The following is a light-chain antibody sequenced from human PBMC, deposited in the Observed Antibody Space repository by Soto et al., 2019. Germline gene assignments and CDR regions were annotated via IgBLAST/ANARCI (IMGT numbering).Light chain of an antibody. J-gene: IGLJ1*01. CDR2: SNS. CDR1: SSNIATKS. V-gene: IGLV1-44*01. Sequence: QSVLTQPPSASGTPGQRVTISCSGSSSNIATKSVNWYQQLPGTAPKLLIYSNSQRSSGVPDRFSGSKSGTSASLAIRGLQSEDEADYYCAARDDSLNARYVFGTGTKLTVL. CDR3: AARDDSLNARYV.